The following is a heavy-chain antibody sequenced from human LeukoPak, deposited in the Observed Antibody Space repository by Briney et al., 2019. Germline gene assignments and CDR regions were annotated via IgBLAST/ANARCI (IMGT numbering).Heavy chain of an antibody. CDR2: IYYSGST. J-gene: IGHJ4*02. V-gene: IGHV4-59*01. CDR3: ARNRWDSSGWYVIDH. D-gene: IGHD6-19*01. Sequence: SETLSLTCTVSGGSISSYSWSWIRQPPGKGLEWIGYIYYSGSTDYNPSLKSRVTISVDTSKNQFSLKLSSVTAADTAVYYCARNRWDSSGWYVIDHWGQGTLVTVSS. CDR1: GGSISSYS.